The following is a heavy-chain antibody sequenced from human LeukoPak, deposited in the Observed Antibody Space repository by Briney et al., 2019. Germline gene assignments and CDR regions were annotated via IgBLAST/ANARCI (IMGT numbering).Heavy chain of an antibody. CDR1: GFTFSSYS. CDR2: ISSSSSTI. D-gene: IGHD1-26*01. Sequence: PGGSLRLSCVASGFTFSSYSMNWVRQALGKGLEWVSYISSSSSTIYYADSVKGRFTISRDNAKNSLYLQMNSPRAEDTAAYYCARSPGGSWRDAFDIWGQGTMVTVSS. CDR3: ARSPGGSWRDAFDI. V-gene: IGHV3-48*01. J-gene: IGHJ3*02.